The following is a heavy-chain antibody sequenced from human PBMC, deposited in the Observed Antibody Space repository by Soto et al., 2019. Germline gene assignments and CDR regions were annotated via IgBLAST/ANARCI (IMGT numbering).Heavy chain of an antibody. D-gene: IGHD2-15*01. CDR3: ARELRGYCSGGSCYSDFGY. CDR2: TYYRSKWYN. J-gene: IGHJ4*02. CDR1: GDSVSSNSAA. Sequence: SPTLSLTCAISGDSVSSNSAAWNWIRQSPSRGLEWLGRTYYRSKWYNDYAVSVKSRITINPDTSKNQFSLQLNSVTPEDTAVYYCARELRGYCSGGSCYSDFGYWGQGTLVTVSS. V-gene: IGHV6-1*01.